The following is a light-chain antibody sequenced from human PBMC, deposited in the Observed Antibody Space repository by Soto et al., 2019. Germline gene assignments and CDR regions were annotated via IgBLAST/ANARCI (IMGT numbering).Light chain of an antibody. CDR2: EVN. Sequence: QSALTQPPSASRSPGQSVTISCTGTSSDVGGYNYVSWYQQHPGKVPKLMIYEVNKRPSGVPDRFSGSKSGNTASLTVSGLQAEDEADYYCSSYAGSNTDVVFGGGTKLTVL. V-gene: IGLV2-8*02. CDR3: SSYAGSNTDVV. J-gene: IGLJ2*01. CDR1: SSDVGGYNY.